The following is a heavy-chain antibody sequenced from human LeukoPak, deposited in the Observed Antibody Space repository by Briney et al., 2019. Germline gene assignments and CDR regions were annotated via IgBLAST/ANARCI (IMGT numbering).Heavy chain of an antibody. CDR2: IKSIIDGGTT. CDR3: TADSIPDYGDIRGDAFDV. Sequence: PGGSLRLSCAASGFSVGGAWMTWVRQAPGKGLEWVGRIKSIIDGGTTDYAAPVKGRFTISRDESKGTLFLQMNSLKTEDTAVYYGTADSIPDYGDIRGDAFDVWGQGTMVAVSS. D-gene: IGHD4-17*01. CDR1: GFSVGGAW. V-gene: IGHV3-15*01. J-gene: IGHJ3*01.